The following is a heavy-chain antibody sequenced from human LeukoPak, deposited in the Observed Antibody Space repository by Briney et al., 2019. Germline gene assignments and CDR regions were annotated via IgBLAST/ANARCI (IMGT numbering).Heavy chain of an antibody. Sequence: PSETLSLTCAVYGGSFSGYYWSWIRQPPGKGLEWIGEINHSGSTNYNPSLKSRVTISMDTSQNQFSLRLSSVTAADTAVYYCARGVTGWFGGFDYWGQGTLVTVSS. J-gene: IGHJ4*02. D-gene: IGHD3-16*01. CDR3: ARGVTGWFGGFDY. CDR1: GGSFSGYY. V-gene: IGHV4-34*09. CDR2: INHSGST.